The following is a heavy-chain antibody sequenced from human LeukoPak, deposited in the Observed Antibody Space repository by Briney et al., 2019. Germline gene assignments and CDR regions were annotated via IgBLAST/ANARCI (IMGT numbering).Heavy chain of an antibody. D-gene: IGHD4-17*01. V-gene: IGHV4-34*01. CDR1: GGSFSGYH. CDR2: INHSGST. J-gene: IGHJ4*02. Sequence: SETLSLTCAVYGGSFSGYHWSWIRQPPGKGLEWIGEINHSGSTNYNPSLKSRVTISVDTSKNQFSLKLSSVTAADTVVYYCARAATVTTSAEGYWGQGTLVTVSS. CDR3: ARAATVTTSAEGY.